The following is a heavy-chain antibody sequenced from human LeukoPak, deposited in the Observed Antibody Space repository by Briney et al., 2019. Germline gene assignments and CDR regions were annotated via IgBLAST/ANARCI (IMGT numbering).Heavy chain of an antibody. J-gene: IGHJ4*02. CDR3: ARDRSYDYYDSSGYYGSQGMGY. Sequence: GGSLRLSCAASGFTFSSYAMHWVRQAPGKGLEWVAVISYDGSNKYYADSVKGRFTISRDNSKNTLYLQMNSLRAEDTAAYYCARDRSYDYYDSSGYYGSQGMGYWGQGTLVTVSS. V-gene: IGHV3-30-3*01. CDR2: ISYDGSNK. CDR1: GFTFSSYA. D-gene: IGHD3-22*01.